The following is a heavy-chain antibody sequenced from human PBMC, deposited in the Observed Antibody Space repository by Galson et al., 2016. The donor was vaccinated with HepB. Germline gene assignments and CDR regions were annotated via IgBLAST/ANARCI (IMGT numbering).Heavy chain of an antibody. CDR2: ISGSGGST. CDR3: ARDDAGFDT. CDR1: GFTFNSYA. J-gene: IGHJ5*02. V-gene: IGHV3-23*01. Sequence: SLRLSCAASGFTFNSYAMSWVRQAPGKGLEWVSEISGSGGSTYYADSVKGRFTISRDNSENTMHLLMNSLTAEDTAVYYCARDDAGFDTWGQGTLVTVSS.